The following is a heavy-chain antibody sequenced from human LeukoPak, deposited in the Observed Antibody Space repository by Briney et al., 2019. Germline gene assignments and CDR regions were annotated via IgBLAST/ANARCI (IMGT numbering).Heavy chain of an antibody. Sequence: GGSLRLSCAASGFTFSSYAMTWVRQAPGKGLEWVSAISGSGGSTYYADSVRGRFTISRDNSKNTLYLQMNSLRAEDTAVYYCAREWLVSLDYWGQGTLVTVSS. CDR1: GFTFSSYA. D-gene: IGHD6-19*01. CDR2: ISGSGGST. V-gene: IGHV3-23*01. J-gene: IGHJ4*02. CDR3: AREWLVSLDY.